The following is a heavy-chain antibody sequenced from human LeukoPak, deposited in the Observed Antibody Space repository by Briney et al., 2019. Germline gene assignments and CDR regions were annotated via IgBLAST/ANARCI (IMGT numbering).Heavy chain of an antibody. CDR3: ASSVDRYYYYYYMDV. CDR1: GGSFSGYY. V-gene: IGHV4-34*01. Sequence: SETLSLTCAVYGGSFSGYYWSWIRQPPGKGLEWIGEINHSGSTNYNPSLKSRVTISVDTSKNQFSLKLSSVTAADTAVYYCASSVDRYYYYYYMDVWGKGTTVTVSS. CDR2: INHSGST. J-gene: IGHJ6*03. D-gene: IGHD3-10*01.